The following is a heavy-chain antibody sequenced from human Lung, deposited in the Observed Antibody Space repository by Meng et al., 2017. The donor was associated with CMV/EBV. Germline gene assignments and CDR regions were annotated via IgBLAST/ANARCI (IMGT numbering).Heavy chain of an antibody. D-gene: IGHD2-2*02. J-gene: IGHJ5*02. V-gene: IGHV1-2*02. CDR3: ASGGYCSSTSCYRGWFDP. Sequence: SVKVSCQASGYTFTGYYMHWVRQAPGQGLEWMGWINPNSGGTNYAQKFQGRVTMTRDTSISTAYMELSRLRSDDTAVYYCASGGYCSSTSCYRGWFDPWGQGTLVTVSS. CDR1: GYTFTGYY. CDR2: INPNSGGT.